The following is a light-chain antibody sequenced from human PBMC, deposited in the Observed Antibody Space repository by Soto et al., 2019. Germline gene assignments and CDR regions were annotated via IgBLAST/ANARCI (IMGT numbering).Light chain of an antibody. V-gene: IGKV1-6*01. J-gene: IGKJ4*01. CDR1: QSVSSY. CDR3: LQDYNYPLT. CDR2: AAS. Sequence: IQMTQSPSSLSASVGDRVTITCRASQSVSSYLNWYQQKPGKAPKLLIYAASSLQSGVPSRFSGSGSGTDFTLTISSLQPEDFATYYCLQDYNYPLTFGGGTKVDIK.